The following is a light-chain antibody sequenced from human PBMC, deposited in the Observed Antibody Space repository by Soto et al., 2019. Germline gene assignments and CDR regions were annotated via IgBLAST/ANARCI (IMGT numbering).Light chain of an antibody. V-gene: IGKV3-20*01. CDR2: GAS. J-gene: IGKJ4*01. CDR3: EYYGTSIT. Sequence: EIVLTQSPGTLSLSPGERATLSCRASQSVSSSYLAWYQQKPGQAPRLLIYGASSRATGIPGRFSGSGSGTDFTLTISRLEPEDFAVYYREYYGTSITFGGGTKVDIK. CDR1: QSVSSSY.